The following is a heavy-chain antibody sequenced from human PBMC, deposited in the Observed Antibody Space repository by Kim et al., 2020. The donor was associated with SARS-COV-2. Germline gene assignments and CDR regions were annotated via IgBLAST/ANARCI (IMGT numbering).Heavy chain of an antibody. J-gene: IGHJ4*02. Sequence: PSFQGHVTISADKSISTAYLQWSSLKASDTAMYYCARPCSGGDCYSFDYWGQGTLVTVSS. V-gene: IGHV5-10-1*01. D-gene: IGHD2-21*02. CDR3: ARPCSGGDCYSFDY.